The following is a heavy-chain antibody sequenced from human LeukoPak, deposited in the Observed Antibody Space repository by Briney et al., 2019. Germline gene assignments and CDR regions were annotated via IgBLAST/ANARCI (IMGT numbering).Heavy chain of an antibody. V-gene: IGHV3-53*05. CDR2: MYSDGST. CDR3: ARAPGVLGL. J-gene: IGHJ2*01. D-gene: IGHD4/OR15-4a*01. CDR1: GFTVSSRY. Sequence: PGGSLRLSCAESGFTVSSRYMIWFRQAPGKGVEWVSVMYSDGSTYYADSVKGLFSISRDKSKSTLYLQMNSLTDDDTAVYYCARAPGVLGLWGRGTLVTVFS.